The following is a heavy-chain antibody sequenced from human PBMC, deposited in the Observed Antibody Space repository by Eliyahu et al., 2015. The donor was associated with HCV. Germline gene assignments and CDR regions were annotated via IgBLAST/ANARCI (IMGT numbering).Heavy chain of an antibody. D-gene: IGHD2-15*01. V-gene: IGHV3-64*01. CDR1: GFXXXXXA. CDR2: ISNNGIST. Sequence: EVQLVESGGGLVQPGGSXRLSCXASGFXXXXXAMLWVRRAPGKGLEYVSAISNNGISTYYANSVKGRFTISRDNSKNTLYLQMGSLSSEDMAVYYCARALYCSGAGCYSSPDYWGQGIQVTVSS. CDR3: ARALYCSGAGCYSSPDY. J-gene: IGHJ4*02.